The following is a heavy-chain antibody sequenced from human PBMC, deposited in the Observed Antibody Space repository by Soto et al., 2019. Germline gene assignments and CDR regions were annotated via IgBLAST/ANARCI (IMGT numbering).Heavy chain of an antibody. Sequence: ASVKVSCKASGYTFTSYGISWVRQAPGQGLEWMGWISAYNGNTNYAQKLQGRVTMTTDTSTSTAYMELRSLRSDDTAVYYCARYTYYDFWSGYRPYYYYYGMDVWGQGTTVTVSS. CDR1: GYTFTSYG. V-gene: IGHV1-18*01. D-gene: IGHD3-3*01. J-gene: IGHJ6*02. CDR2: ISAYNGNT. CDR3: ARYTYYDFWSGYRPYYYYYGMDV.